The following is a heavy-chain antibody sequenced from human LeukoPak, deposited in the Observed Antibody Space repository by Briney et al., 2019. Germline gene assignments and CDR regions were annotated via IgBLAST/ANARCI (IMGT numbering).Heavy chain of an antibody. CDR3: ARALDGSVDY. CDR2: IYSGGST. J-gene: IGHJ4*02. Sequence: GSLRLSCAASGFTLSSFAMNWVRQAPGKGLEWVSAIYSGGSTYYTDSVKGRFTISRDNSKNTLFLQMNSLRAEDTAVYYCARALDGSVDYWGQGTLVTVSS. D-gene: IGHD3-10*01. V-gene: IGHV3-66*01. CDR1: GFTLSSFA.